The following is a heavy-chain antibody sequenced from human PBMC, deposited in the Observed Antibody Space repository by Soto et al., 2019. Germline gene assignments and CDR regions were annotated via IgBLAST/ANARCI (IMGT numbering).Heavy chain of an antibody. CDR3: ARAECSSPDCLTAYYSYGLDV. D-gene: IGHD3-9*01. Sequence: LSLTCAVSGGSISGGGFSWSWVRQAPGKGLEWVSYINTAGSTKYYAESVKGRFTISRDNARNSLFLQMNSLRAEDTAVYYCARAECSSPDCLTAYYSYGLDVWGQGSTVTVSS. V-gene: IGHV3-48*03. CDR2: INTAGSTK. CDR1: GGSISGGG. J-gene: IGHJ6*02.